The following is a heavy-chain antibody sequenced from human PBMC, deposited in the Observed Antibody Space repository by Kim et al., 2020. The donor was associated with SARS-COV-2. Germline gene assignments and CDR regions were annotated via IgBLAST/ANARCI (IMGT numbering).Heavy chain of an antibody. J-gene: IGHJ5*02. CDR2: ISGSGGST. V-gene: IGHV3-23*01. CDR1: GFTFSSYA. D-gene: IGHD4-17*01. CDR3: AKDPLDYGDFPNWFDP. Sequence: GGSLRLSCAASGFTFSSYAMSWVRQAPGKGLEWVSAISGSGGSTYYADSVKGRFTISRDNSKNTLYLQMNSLRAEDTAVYYCAKDPLDYGDFPNWFDPWGQGTLVTVSS.